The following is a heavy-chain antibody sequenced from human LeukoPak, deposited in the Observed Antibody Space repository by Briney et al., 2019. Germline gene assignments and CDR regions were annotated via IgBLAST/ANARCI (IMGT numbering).Heavy chain of an antibody. J-gene: IGHJ4*02. CDR2: IYYSGST. CDR1: GGSISSGSYY. Sequence: PSETLSLTCTVSGGSISSGSYYWGWIRQPPGKGLEWIGSIYYSGSTYYNPSLKSRVTISVDTSKNQFSLKLSSVTAADTAVYYCASLETDFWSGYDDYWGQGTLVTVSS. D-gene: IGHD3-3*01. CDR3: ASLETDFWSGYDDY. V-gene: IGHV4-39*07.